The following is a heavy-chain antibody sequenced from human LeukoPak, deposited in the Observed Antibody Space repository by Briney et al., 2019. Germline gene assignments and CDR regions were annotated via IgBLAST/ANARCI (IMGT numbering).Heavy chain of an antibody. CDR1: GFTFSSYG. V-gene: IGHV3-30*02. J-gene: IGHJ6*03. CDR3: AKDFWFGENYYMDV. D-gene: IGHD3-10*01. CDR2: IRYDGSNK. Sequence: PGGSLRLSCAASGFTFSSYGMHWVRQAPGKGLEWVAFIRYDGSNKYFAESVKGRFTISRDNSKNTLYLQMNSLRAEDTAVYYCAKDFWFGENYYMDVWGKGTTVTVSS.